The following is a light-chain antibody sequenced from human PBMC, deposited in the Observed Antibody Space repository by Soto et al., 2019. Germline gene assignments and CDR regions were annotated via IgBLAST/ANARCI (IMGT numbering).Light chain of an antibody. CDR3: AAWDDSLNAFYV. J-gene: IGLJ1*01. CDR2: SNN. Sequence: QSGLTQRRSGSETPGQRVTISYSGSSSNIGSNTVNWYQQLPGTAPKLLIYSNNQRPSGVPDRFSGSKSGTSASLAISGLQSEDEADYYCAAWDDSLNAFYVFGTGTKVTVL. V-gene: IGLV1-44*01. CDR1: SSNIGSNT.